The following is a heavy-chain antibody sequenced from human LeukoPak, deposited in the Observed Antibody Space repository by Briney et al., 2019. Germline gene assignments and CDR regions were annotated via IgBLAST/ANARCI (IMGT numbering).Heavy chain of an antibody. J-gene: IGHJ6*02. Sequence: ASVKVSCKASGGTFSSYAISWVRQAPGQGLEWMGGIIPIFGTANYAQKFQGRVTITTDESTSTAYMELSSLRSEDTAVYYCARHNDYYVVGGMDVWGQGTTVTVSS. CDR3: ARHNDYYVVGGMDV. V-gene: IGHV1-69*05. CDR2: IIPIFGTA. D-gene: IGHD3-10*02. CDR1: GGTFSSYA.